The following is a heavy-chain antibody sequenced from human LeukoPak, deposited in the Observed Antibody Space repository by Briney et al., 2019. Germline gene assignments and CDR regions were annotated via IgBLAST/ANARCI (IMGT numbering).Heavy chain of an antibody. J-gene: IGHJ4*02. D-gene: IGHD5-18*01. CDR1: GLTFSTSG. CDR2: ISSSSSYI. V-gene: IGHV3-21*01. Sequence: GGSLRLSCTASGLTFSTSGFNWVRHAPGKGLEWVSSISSSSSYIYYADSVKGRFTISRDNAKNSLYLQMNSLRAEDTAVYYCARDIQLWGQGTLVTVSS. CDR3: ARDIQL.